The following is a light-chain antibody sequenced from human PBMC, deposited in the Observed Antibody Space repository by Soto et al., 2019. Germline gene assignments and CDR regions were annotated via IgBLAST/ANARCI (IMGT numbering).Light chain of an antibody. Sequence: EIVFTQSPGTLSLSPGERATLSCGASQSVTNTYLAWYQQKPGQAPRLLIYAASSRATGVPDRFSGSGSGTDVTLTISRLEPEDFAVYYCQYYITSPLTFGGGTKVDIK. CDR2: AAS. J-gene: IGKJ4*01. CDR1: QSVTNTY. CDR3: QYYITSPLT. V-gene: IGKV3-20*01.